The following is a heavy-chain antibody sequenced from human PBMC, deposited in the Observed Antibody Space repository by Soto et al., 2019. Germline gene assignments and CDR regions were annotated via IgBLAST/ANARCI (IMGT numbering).Heavy chain of an antibody. Sequence: PGGSLRLSCAASGFTFSDYYMNWIRQAPGKGLEWVSYISGSGSSIYVDSVKGRFTISRDNAKNSLYLQMNNLRAEDTAVYYCAREVYYGSGSSWFDPWGQGTLVTVSS. D-gene: IGHD3-10*01. CDR3: AREVYYGSGSSWFDP. V-gene: IGHV3-11*01. CDR1: GFTFSDYY. J-gene: IGHJ5*02. CDR2: ISGSGSSI.